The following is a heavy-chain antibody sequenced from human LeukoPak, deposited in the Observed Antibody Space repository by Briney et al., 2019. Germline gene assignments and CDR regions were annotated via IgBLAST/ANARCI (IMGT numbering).Heavy chain of an antibody. CDR1: GLPLSSYA. CDR3: ATGISMVRGPLM. J-gene: IGHJ4*02. D-gene: IGHD3-10*01. CDR2: ISYDGDHK. Sequence: GGSLRLFCGASGLPLSSYAIQWLRQAPARGLEGVGVISYDGDHKYYADSLKCRFTISRDNAKNTVYLQMNSLRHDDTAVYYCATGISMVRGPLMWGQGTLVTVSS. V-gene: IGHV3-30-3*01.